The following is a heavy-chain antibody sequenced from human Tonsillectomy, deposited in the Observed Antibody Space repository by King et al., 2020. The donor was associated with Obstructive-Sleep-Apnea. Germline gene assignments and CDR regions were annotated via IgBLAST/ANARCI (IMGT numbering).Heavy chain of an antibody. CDR1: GFTFDDYA. Sequence: VQLVESGGGLVQPGRSLRLSCAASGFTFDDYAMHWVRQAPGKSLEWVSGISWNSGSIGYAGSVKGRFTISRDNAKNSLYLQMNSLRAEDTALYYCAKGAPPLLWFGERYYFDYWGQGTLVTVSS. CDR2: ISWNSGSI. D-gene: IGHD3-10*01. V-gene: IGHV3-9*01. J-gene: IGHJ4*02. CDR3: AKGAPPLLWFGERYYFDY.